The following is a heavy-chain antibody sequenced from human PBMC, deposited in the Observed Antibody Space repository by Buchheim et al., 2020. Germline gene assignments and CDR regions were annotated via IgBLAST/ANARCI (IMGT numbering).Heavy chain of an antibody. V-gene: IGHV3-30*03. J-gene: IGHJ5*02. CDR1: GFTFSSYG. CDR2: ISYDGSNK. CDR3: ARDLFQGRFDP. D-gene: IGHD3-10*02. Sequence: QVQLVESGGGVVQPGRSLRLSCAASGFTFSSYGMHWVRQAPGKGLEWVAVISYDGSNKYYADSVKGRFTISRDNSKNTLYLQMNSLGAEDTAVYYCARDLFQGRFDPWGQGTL.